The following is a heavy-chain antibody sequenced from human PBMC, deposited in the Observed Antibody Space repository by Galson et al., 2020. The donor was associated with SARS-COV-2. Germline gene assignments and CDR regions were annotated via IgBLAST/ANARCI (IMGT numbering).Heavy chain of an antibody. CDR3: ANMLARWANTATW. V-gene: IGHV2-5*02. CDR1: EFSLNTTGEG. CDR2: IYCDDDK. J-gene: IGHJ4*02. Sequence: SGPTLLRTTHTLTLTFTFSEFSLNTTGEGVGWIRQPPAQALERLDLIYCDDDKRYSPSLKSRLTITKYTYKNPVVLTMTNMDPVDTATYYCANMLARWANTATWWGEGTLVTVSS. D-gene: IGHD6-6*01.